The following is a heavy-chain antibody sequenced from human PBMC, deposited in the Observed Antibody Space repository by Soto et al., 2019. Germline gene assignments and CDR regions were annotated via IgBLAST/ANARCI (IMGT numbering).Heavy chain of an antibody. CDR3: ARDKITGLFDY. CDR2: INHSGST. Sequence: SETLSLTCAVYGGSFSGYYWTWIRQPPGTGLEWIGEINHSGSTNYNPSLKSRVTISVDTSKNQFSLKLTSVTAADPAVYYCARDKITGLFDYWGQGTLVKVST. J-gene: IGHJ4*02. CDR1: GGSFSGYY. D-gene: IGHD2-8*02. V-gene: IGHV4-34*01.